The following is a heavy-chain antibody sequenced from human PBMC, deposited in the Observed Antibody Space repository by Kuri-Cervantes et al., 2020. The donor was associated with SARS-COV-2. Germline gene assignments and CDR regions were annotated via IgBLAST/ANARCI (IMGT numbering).Heavy chain of an antibody. CDR1: GFTFSSYG. V-gene: IGHV3-30*02. CDR2: IRYDGSNK. J-gene: IGHJ4*02. Sequence: GESLKISCAASGFTFSSYGMHWVRQAPGKGLEWVAFIRYDGSNKYYADSVKGRFTISRDNSKNTLYLQMNSLRAEDTAVYYCAKDPPPAGYWGQGTLVPSPQ. CDR3: AKDPPPAGY.